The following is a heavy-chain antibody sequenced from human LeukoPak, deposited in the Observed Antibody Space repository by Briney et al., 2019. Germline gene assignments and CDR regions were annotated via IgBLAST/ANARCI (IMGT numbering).Heavy chain of an antibody. CDR3: ARGWHFFDF. D-gene: IGHD6-19*01. CDR2: TFYRPKWYN. CDR1: GDSVSSNSVA. J-gene: IGHJ4*02. Sequence: SQTLSLTCAISGDSVSSNSVAWIWIRQSPSRGLELLGRTFYRPKWYNDYAVSVKSRINISPDTSSNQFSLQLSSVTPEDTAVYFCARGWHFFDFWGQGTLVTVSS. V-gene: IGHV6-1*01.